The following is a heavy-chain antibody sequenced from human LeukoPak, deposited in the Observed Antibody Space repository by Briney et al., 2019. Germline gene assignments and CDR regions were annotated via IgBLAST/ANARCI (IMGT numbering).Heavy chain of an antibody. CDR1: GGSFSGYY. CDR2: INHSGAT. Sequence: SETLSLTCAVYGGSFSGYYWGWIRQPPGKGLEWIGEINHSGATKYNPSLKSRLIISVDPSKNQFSLKLKSVTAADTAVYYCARGSPKHDSWGQGTLVTVSS. J-gene: IGHJ5*01. CDR3: ARGSPKHDS. V-gene: IGHV4-34*01.